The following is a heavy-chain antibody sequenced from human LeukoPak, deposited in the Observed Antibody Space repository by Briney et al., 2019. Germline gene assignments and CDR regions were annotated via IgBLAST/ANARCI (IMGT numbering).Heavy chain of an antibody. D-gene: IGHD6-19*01. CDR2: IYYSGST. CDR1: GCTISSNY. Sequence: SETLSLTCTVSGCTISSNYWSWIRQPPGKGLESIGYIYYSGSTNYNPSLKSRVTMSVDTSKNQFSLKVSSLTGADTAVYYCGKLVSSGWYYDYWGQGTLVTVSS. J-gene: IGHJ4*02. CDR3: GKLVSSGWYYDY. V-gene: IGHV4-59*08.